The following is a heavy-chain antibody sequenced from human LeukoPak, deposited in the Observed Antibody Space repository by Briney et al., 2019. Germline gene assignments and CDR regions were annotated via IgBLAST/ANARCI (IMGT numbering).Heavy chain of an antibody. CDR2: IYYSGST. Sequence: PSETLSLTCSVSGGSISTYYWSWLRQPPGKGLEWIGYIYYSGSTNYNPSLESRVTISVDTFKNHFSLKLISVAAADTAVYYCARHGYGGNSDFQHWGQGTVVTVSS. V-gene: IGHV4-59*08. J-gene: IGHJ1*01. D-gene: IGHD4-23*01. CDR1: GGSISTYY. CDR3: ARHGYGGNSDFQH.